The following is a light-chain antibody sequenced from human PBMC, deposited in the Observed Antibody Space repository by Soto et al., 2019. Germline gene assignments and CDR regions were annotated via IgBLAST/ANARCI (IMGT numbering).Light chain of an antibody. Sequence: EIVMTQSPATLSVSPGETATLSCRASQSVGSAVAWYQHKPGQAPRLLIVGASIRATGVPGRFSGGGSGTEFTITISSLQSEDFAVYYCQQYKNWPPPTFGGGTMVEIK. CDR2: GAS. J-gene: IGKJ4*01. V-gene: IGKV3-15*01. CDR1: QSVGSA. CDR3: QQYKNWPPPT.